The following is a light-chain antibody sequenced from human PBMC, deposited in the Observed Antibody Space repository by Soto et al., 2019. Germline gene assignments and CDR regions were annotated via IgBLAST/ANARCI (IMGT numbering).Light chain of an antibody. CDR2: DAS. V-gene: IGKV3-11*01. CDR3: QQRSNWPPSIT. CDR1: QSVSTF. J-gene: IGKJ5*01. Sequence: ETVLTQSPATLSLSPGERATLSCRASQSVSTFLAWYQQKPGQPPRLLIYDASIRATGIPARFSGSGSGTDFPLTISSLEPEDFAVYYCQQRSNWPPSITFGQGTRLEIK.